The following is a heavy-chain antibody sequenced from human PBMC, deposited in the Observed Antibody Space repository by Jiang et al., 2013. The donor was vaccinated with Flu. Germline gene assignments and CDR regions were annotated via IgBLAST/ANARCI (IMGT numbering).Heavy chain of an antibody. J-gene: IGHJ6*04. V-gene: IGHV4-31*03. Sequence: SQTLSLTCTVSGGSISSGGYYWSWIRQHPGKGLEWIGYIYYSGSTYYNPSLKSRVTISVDTSKNQFSLKLSSVTAADTAVYYCARGVENFSSSWKDQPGLDVWGKGTTVTVSS. CDR3: ARGVENFSSSWKDQPGLDV. D-gene: IGHD6-13*01. CDR1: GGSISSGGYY. CDR2: IYYSGST.